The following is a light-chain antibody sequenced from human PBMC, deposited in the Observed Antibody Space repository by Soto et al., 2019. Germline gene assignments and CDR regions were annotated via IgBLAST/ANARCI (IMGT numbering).Light chain of an antibody. V-gene: IGLV2-14*01. CDR1: SSDVGGYNY. CDR3: SSYTTSSTYV. Sequence: QSALTQPASVSGSPGQSITISCTGTSSDVGGYNYVSWHQQHPGKVPKLMNYDVSYRPSGVSNRFSGSKSGNTASLTISGLQAEDEADYYCSSYTTSSTYVFGTGTKVTVL. CDR2: DVS. J-gene: IGLJ1*01.